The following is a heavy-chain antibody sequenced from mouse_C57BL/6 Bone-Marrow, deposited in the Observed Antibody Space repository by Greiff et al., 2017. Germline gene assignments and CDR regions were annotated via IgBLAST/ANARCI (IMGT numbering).Heavy chain of an antibody. D-gene: IGHD2-1*01. Sequence: EVKLQESGGGLVQPGESLKLSCESNEYDFPSHDMSWVRKTPEKRLELVAAINSDGGSTYYPDPMERRFIISRDNTKKTLYLQMRSLRSEDTALYYCARRGNYEGYFDVWGTGTTVTVSS. V-gene: IGHV5-2*01. CDR3: ARRGNYEGYFDV. CDR2: INSDGGST. CDR1: EYDFPSHD. J-gene: IGHJ1*03.